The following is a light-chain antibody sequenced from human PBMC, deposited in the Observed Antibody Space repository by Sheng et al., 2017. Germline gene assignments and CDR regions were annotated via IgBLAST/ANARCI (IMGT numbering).Light chain of an antibody. CDR3: QQYGASPPWT. CDR2: DAS. Sequence: EIVMTQSPATLSLSPGERATLSCRASQSVSSNVAWYQQKPGLAPRLLIYDASNRATGIPDRFSGDGSGTDFTLTISRLEPEDFAVYYCQQYGASPPWTFGQGTKVEIK. CDR1: QSVSSN. V-gene: IGKV3D-20*01. J-gene: IGKJ1*01.